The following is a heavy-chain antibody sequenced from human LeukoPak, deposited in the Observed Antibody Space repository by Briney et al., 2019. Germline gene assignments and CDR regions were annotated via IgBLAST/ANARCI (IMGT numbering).Heavy chain of an antibody. D-gene: IGHD3-22*01. V-gene: IGHV4-34*01. J-gene: IGHJ4*02. Sequence: AETLSLTCAVYGGSFSGYYWSWIRQPRGKGLEWIGEINHSGSTNYIPSLKSRVTIAVDSSKNQFSLKLSSVTAADTDVYYCARGVRYYYDSSGYEDYWGQGTLVTVSS. CDR3: ARGVRYYYDSSGYEDY. CDR1: GGSFSGYY. CDR2: INHSGST.